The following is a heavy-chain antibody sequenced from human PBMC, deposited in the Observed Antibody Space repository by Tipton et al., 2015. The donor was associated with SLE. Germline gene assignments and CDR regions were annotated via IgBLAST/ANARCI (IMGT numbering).Heavy chain of an antibody. J-gene: IGHJ3*02. Sequence: TLSLTCTVSGGSISTYYWSWIRQPPGKGLEWIGYIYYSGSTNYNPSLKSRVTISVDTSKNQFSLKLSSVTAADTAVYYCARDFTYSSSSGDPFDIWGQGTMVTVSS. D-gene: IGHD6-6*01. V-gene: IGHV4-59*12. CDR3: ARDFTYSSSSGDPFDI. CDR1: GGSISTYY. CDR2: IYYSGST.